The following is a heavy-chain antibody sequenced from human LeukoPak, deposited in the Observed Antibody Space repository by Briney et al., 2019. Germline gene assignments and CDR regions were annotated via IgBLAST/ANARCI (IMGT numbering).Heavy chain of an antibody. D-gene: IGHD6-19*01. CDR3: ARNQAVAANRGAFDI. J-gene: IGHJ3*02. CDR2: IYYSGST. V-gene: IGHV4-28*01. Sequence: PSDTLSLTCAVSGYSISSNNWWAWIRQPPGKGLEWIGYIYYSGSTYYNPYNPSLTSRVTMSVDTSKNQFSLKLDSVTEIDTAMCYCARNQAVAANRGAFDIWGQGTMVTVSS. CDR1: GYSISSNNW.